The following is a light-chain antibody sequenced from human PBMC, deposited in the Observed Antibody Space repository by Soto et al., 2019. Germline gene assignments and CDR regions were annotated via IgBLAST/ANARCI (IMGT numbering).Light chain of an antibody. CDR2: GAS. CDR3: QQSYTYPYT. V-gene: IGKV1-9*01. CDR1: QGITTY. J-gene: IGKJ2*01. Sequence: DTQLTQSPSFLYTAVGDRVTITCRATQGITTYLAWYQQKPGKAPKLLVSGASTLRSGVPSRFSGSGSGTEFTLTISSLQAEDCATYYCQQSYTYPYTFGQGTKLEIK.